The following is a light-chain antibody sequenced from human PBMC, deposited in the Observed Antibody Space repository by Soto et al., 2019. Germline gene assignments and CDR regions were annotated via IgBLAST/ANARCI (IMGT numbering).Light chain of an antibody. J-gene: IGKJ5*01. CDR3: QQSHNWPPIT. V-gene: IGKV3D-15*01. CDR2: GAS. Sequence: EIVLTQSPGTLSLSPWERATLSCRAIQSVSNNYLAWYQQKPGQAPRLLIYGASNRATGIPARFSGSGSGTEFTLTISSLQSEDFAVYYCQQSHNWPPITVGPVTRLEIK. CDR1: QSVSNN.